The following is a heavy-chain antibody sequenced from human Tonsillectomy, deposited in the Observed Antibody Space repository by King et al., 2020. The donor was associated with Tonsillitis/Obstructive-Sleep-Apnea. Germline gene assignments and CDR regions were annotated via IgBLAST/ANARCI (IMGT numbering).Heavy chain of an antibody. CDR3: ARGRSSWESDFDY. J-gene: IGHJ4*02. D-gene: IGHD1-26*01. CDR1: GFTFSFYS. CDR2: ITSYR. Sequence: VQLVESGGGLVRPGGSLRLSCTASGFTFSFYSMSWVRQAPGKGLEWVSSITSYRYYADSAKGRCTIFSDNAKNSLYLQMNSLRAEDTAVYYCARGRSSWESDFDYWGQGTLVTVSS. V-gene: IGHV3-21*01.